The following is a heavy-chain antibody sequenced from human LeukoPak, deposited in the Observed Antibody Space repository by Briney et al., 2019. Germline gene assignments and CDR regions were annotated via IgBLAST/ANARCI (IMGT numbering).Heavy chain of an antibody. CDR3: ARGQYDYNYFDY. CDR2: ISSSGSTI. V-gene: IGHV3-48*03. Sequence: PGGSLRLSCAASGFTFSSYEMNWVRQAPGKGLEWVSYISSSGSTIYYADSVKGRFTISRDNAKNSLYLQMNSLRGEDTAVYYCARGQYDYNYFDYWGQGTLVTVSS. D-gene: IGHD5-12*01. CDR1: GFTFSSYE. J-gene: IGHJ4*02.